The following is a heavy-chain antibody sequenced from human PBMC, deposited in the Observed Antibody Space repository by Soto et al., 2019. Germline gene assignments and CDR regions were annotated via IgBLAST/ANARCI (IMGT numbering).Heavy chain of an antibody. CDR2: IVVGSGNT. CDR1: GFTFTSSA. Sequence: GASVKVSCKASGFTFTSSAVQWVRQARGQRLEWIGWIVVGSGNTKYAQKFQERVTITRDMSTSTAYMELSSLRSEDTAVYYCAADPQTYTNYYYYGMDVWGQGTTVTVSS. D-gene: IGHD3-16*01. J-gene: IGHJ6*02. V-gene: IGHV1-58*01. CDR3: AADPQTYTNYYYYGMDV.